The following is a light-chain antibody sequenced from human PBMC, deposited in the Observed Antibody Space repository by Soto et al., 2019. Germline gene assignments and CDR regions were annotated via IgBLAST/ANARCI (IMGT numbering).Light chain of an antibody. J-gene: IGKJ3*01. Sequence: EIVLTQSPGTLSLSPGERATLSCRASQSVSSNYLAWYQQRPGQAPRLLIFGASYRAAGIPDRFSGSGSGTDFILTISRLEPEDFAVYYCQHYGSSPRQFTFGPGTKVDSK. CDR1: QSVSSNY. CDR3: QHYGSSPRQFT. CDR2: GAS. V-gene: IGKV3-20*01.